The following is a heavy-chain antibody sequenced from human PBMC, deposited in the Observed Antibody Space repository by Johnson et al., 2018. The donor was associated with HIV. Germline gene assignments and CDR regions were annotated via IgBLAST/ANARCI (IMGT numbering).Heavy chain of an antibody. Sequence: VQLVESGGGLVKPGGSLRLSCAASGFTFSSYWMSWVRQAPGKGLEWVANIKQDGSEKYYVDSVKGRFTSSRDNAKNSLYLQMNSLRAEDTAVYYCAREVYYDSSGYYVDAFDIWGQGTMVTVSS. CDR1: GFTFSSYW. CDR2: IKQDGSEK. CDR3: AREVYYDSSGYYVDAFDI. J-gene: IGHJ3*02. V-gene: IGHV3-7*01. D-gene: IGHD3-22*01.